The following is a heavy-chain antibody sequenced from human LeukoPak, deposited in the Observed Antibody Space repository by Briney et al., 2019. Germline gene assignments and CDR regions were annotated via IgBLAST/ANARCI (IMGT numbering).Heavy chain of an antibody. D-gene: IGHD3-22*01. CDR1: GGSISSSSYY. Sequence: SETLSLTCTVSGGSISSSSYYWGWIRQPPGKGLEWIGSIYYSGSTYYNPSLKSRVTISVDTSKNQFSLKLSSVTAADTAVYYCARESLGLSGYYRNDAFDIWGQGTMVTVSS. V-gene: IGHV4-39*02. J-gene: IGHJ3*02. CDR2: IYYSGST. CDR3: ARESLGLSGYYRNDAFDI.